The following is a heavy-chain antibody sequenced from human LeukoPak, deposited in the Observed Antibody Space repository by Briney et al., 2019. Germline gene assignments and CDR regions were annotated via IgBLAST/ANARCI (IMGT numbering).Heavy chain of an antibody. CDR1: GGSINYTSYY. J-gene: IGHJ5*02. V-gene: IGHV4-39*01. CDR2: LYYSGST. D-gene: IGHD3-10*01. Sequence: SETLSLSCTVSGGSINYTSYYWGWIRQPQGKELEWLGSLYYSGSTYYNPSLKSRVTISVDTSKNQFSLRLSSVAAADTAVYYCARLLGSGRENWLDPWGQGTLVTVSS. CDR3: ARLLGSGRENWLDP.